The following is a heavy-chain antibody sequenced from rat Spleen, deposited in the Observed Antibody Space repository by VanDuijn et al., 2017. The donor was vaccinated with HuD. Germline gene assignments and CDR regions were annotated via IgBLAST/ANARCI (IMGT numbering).Heavy chain of an antibody. CDR3: ARPDRVYAWFAY. J-gene: IGHJ3*01. Sequence: EVQLVASGGGLVRPGRSLRLSCAASGFTFSDYNMAWVRQAPTKGLEWIASISTGGGNTYYRDSVKGRFTISRDNAKNTQYLQMDSLRSEDTATYYCARPDRVYAWFAYWGQGTLVTVSS. V-gene: IGHV5S13*01. CDR1: GFTFSDYN. CDR2: ISTGGGNT. D-gene: IGHD1-4*01.